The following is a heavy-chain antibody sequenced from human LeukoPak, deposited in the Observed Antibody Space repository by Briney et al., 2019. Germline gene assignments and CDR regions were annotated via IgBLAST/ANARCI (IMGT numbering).Heavy chain of an antibody. CDR3: TRVAYWNDDYFDY. D-gene: IGHD1-1*01. J-gene: IGHJ4*02. V-gene: IGHV3-74*01. CDR1: GFTFSSYW. Sequence: GGSLRLSCAASGFTFSSYWMHWVRQAPGKGLVWVSRINSDGGSTNYADSVKGRFTISRDNAKNTLYLQMNSLRAEDTAVYYCTRVAYWNDDYFDYWGRGTLVTVSS. CDR2: INSDGGST.